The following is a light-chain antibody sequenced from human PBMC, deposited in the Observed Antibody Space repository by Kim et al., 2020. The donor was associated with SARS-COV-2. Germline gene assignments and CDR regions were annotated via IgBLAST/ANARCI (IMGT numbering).Light chain of an antibody. CDR2: QAA. V-gene: IGKV1-5*03. J-gene: IGKJ1*01. CDR3: QQYHTHSA. Sequence: SASVGNTVKIICRASQSVHIWLAWYQQIPGKAPKLLIHQAANLQSGVPSRFSGRGSGSEFTLTINSLQSGDFATYYCQQYHTHSAFGQGTKVDIK. CDR1: QSVHIW.